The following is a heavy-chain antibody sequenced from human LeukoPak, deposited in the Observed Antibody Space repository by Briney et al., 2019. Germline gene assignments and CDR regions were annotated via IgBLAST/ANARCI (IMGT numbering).Heavy chain of an antibody. Sequence: ASVKVFCKASGYTFTSYDINWVRQATGQGLEWMGWMNPNSGNTGYAQKFQGRVTMTRNTSISTAYMELSSLRSEDTAVYYCARESGGRYSYGLYYFDYWGREPWSPSPQ. CDR3: ARESGGRYSYGLYYFDY. V-gene: IGHV1-8*01. J-gene: IGHJ4*02. D-gene: IGHD5-18*01. CDR2: MNPNSGNT. CDR1: GYTFTSYD.